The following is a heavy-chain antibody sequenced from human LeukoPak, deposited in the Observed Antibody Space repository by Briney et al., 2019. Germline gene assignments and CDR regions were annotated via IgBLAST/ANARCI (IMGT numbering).Heavy chain of an antibody. Sequence: ASVKVSCQASDYTYGFTWVRQAPGQGLEWMGWISTQNGNTKYAQNFQGRVTMTTDTPTSTAYMELRSLRSDDTAVYYCARDARGIVVVPAGHDAFDIWGQGTMVTVSS. D-gene: IGHD2-2*01. CDR3: ARDARGIVVVPAGHDAFDI. CDR1: DYTYG. V-gene: IGHV1-18*01. CDR2: ISTQNGNT. J-gene: IGHJ3*02.